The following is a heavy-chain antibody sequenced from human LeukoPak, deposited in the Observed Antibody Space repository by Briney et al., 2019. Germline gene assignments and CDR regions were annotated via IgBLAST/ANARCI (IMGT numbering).Heavy chain of an antibody. CDR2: IKHDGSGK. J-gene: IGHJ4*02. D-gene: IGHD3-3*01. V-gene: IGHV3-7*01. CDR3: ATDRGWRTSGYYLYYFEY. CDR1: GFIFTGYF. Sequence: GGSLRLSCAASGFIFTGYFMSWVRQAPGKGLEWVASIKHDGSGKYYVDSVRGRFTISRDNTKNLLYLQMSSLRAEDTAVYYCATDRGWRTSGYYLYYFEYWGQGTLVTFSS.